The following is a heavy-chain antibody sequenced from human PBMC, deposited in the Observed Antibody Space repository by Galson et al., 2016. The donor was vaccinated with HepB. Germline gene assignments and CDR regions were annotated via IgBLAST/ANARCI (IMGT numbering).Heavy chain of an antibody. V-gene: IGHV3-30*18. J-gene: IGHJ4*02. CDR1: GFIFSSYG. Sequence: SLRLSCAASGFIFSSYGMHWVRQAPGKGLEWVTFISYDGSNKHYADSVKGRFTIPRDNSKNMLYLSMNSLRAEDAAVYYCAKAETGYYDFDSRGQGTLVTVSS. D-gene: IGHD3-9*01. CDR2: ISYDGSNK. CDR3: AKAETGYYDFDS.